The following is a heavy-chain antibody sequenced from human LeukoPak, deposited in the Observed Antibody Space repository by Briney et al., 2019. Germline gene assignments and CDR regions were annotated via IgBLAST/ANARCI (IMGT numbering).Heavy chain of an antibody. D-gene: IGHD2-2*01. J-gene: IGHJ3*02. V-gene: IGHV4-4*07. Sequence: SETLSLTCTVSGASITKDYWKWIRPPAGEGRGWIGRPYARGKSSFHPSLGGGASRPLDTSNTQFTLNLSSVTAADTAIFSCGRYQMLSGRAFDIWGQGAMVTVSS. CDR2: PYARGKS. CDR3: GRYQMLSGRAFDI. CDR1: GASITKDY.